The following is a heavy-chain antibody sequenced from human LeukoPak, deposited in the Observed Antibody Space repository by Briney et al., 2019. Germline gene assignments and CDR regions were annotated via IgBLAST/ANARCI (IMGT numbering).Heavy chain of an antibody. CDR3: ARGSGRQQLEQNY. CDR1: GFTFSIYW. J-gene: IGHJ4*02. Sequence: GGSLRLSCVASGFTFSIYWMSWVRQAPGMVPEWLAIIKEDGSVIWDVESVRGRFTISRDNAKNSVYLEMNSLRAEDTAVYYCARGSGRQQLEQNYWGQGNLVTVSS. D-gene: IGHD6-13*01. V-gene: IGHV3-7*01. CDR2: IKEDGSVI.